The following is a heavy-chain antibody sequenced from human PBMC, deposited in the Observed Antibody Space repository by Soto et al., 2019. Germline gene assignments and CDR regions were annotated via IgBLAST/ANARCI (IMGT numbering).Heavy chain of an antibody. CDR1: GVSSSSSSYY. Sequence: SETLSLTCTVSGVSSSSSSYYLGWIRQPPGKGLEWIGSIYYSGSTYYNPSLKSRVTISVDTSKNQFSLKLSSVTAADTAVYYCARQGPMIVVKEGRFDPWGQGTLVTV. CDR2: IYYSGST. J-gene: IGHJ5*02. D-gene: IGHD3-22*01. V-gene: IGHV4-39*01. CDR3: ARQGPMIVVKEGRFDP.